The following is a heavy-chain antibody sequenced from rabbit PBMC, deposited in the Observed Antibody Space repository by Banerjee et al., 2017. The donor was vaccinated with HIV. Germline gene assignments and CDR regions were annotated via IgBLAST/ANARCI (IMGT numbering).Heavy chain of an antibody. D-gene: IGHD1-1*01. CDR1: GFSFSNKYV. V-gene: IGHV1S40*01. CDR2: IDTSSGNT. CDR3: ARGTSSSGYYSGSLNL. J-gene: IGHJ4*01. Sequence: QSLEESGGGLVQPEGSLTLTCTASGFSFSNKYVMCWVRQAPGKGLELIACIDTSSGNTVYATWAKGRFTISKTSSTTVTLQMTSLTAADTATYFCARGTSSSGYYSGSLNLWGPGTLVTVS.